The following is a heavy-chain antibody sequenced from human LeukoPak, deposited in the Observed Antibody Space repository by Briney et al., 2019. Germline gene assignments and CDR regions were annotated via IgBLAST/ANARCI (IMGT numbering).Heavy chain of an antibody. CDR2: IYYSGST. D-gene: IGHD4-17*01. V-gene: IGHV4-59*01. Sequence: NTSETLSLTCTVSGGSISSYYWSWIRQPPGKGLEWIGYIYYSGSTNYNPSLKSRVTISVDTSKNQFSLKLSSVTAADTAVYYCASTGPYGDYLDYWGQGTLVTVSS. J-gene: IGHJ4*02. CDR1: GGSISSYY. CDR3: ASTGPYGDYLDY.